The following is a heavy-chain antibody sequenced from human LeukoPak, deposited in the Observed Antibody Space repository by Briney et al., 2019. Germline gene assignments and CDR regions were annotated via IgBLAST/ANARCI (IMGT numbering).Heavy chain of an antibody. CDR3: ARGSGSYSGY. D-gene: IGHD1-26*01. Sequence: GGSLRLSCAASGLTVSSNYMSWVRQAPGKGLEWVSVIYSGGSTNYADSVKGRFTISRDNSKNTLYLQMNSLRDEDTAVYYCARGSGSYSGYWGQGTLVTVSS. J-gene: IGHJ4*02. CDR1: GLTVSSNY. V-gene: IGHV3-66*01. CDR2: IYSGGST.